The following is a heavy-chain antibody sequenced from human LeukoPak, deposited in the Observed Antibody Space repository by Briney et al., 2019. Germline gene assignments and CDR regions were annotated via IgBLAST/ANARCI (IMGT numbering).Heavy chain of an antibody. CDR3: ANDFWSGPSDY. Sequence: GGSLRLSCAASGFTFSSYWMAWVRQAPGKWLEWVANIKEDGSEKYYVDSVKGRFTISRDNAKNSLYLQMNSLRDEDTAVYYCANDFWSGPSDYWGQGTPVTVSP. V-gene: IGHV3-7*01. CDR1: GFTFSSYW. D-gene: IGHD3-3*01. J-gene: IGHJ4*02. CDR2: IKEDGSEK.